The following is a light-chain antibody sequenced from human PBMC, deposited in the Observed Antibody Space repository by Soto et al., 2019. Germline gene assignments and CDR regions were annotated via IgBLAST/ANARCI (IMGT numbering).Light chain of an antibody. CDR1: SSDVGAYNH. J-gene: IGLJ1*01. CDR3: SSYTSSSLRV. V-gene: IGLV2-14*01. CDR2: DVT. Sequence: QSALTQPASVSGSPGQSITISCTGTSSDVGAYNHVSWYQQHPGKAPKLLLYDVTNRPSGVSDRFFGSKSGNTASLTISGLQAEDEADYYCSSYTSSSLRVFGTGTKLTVL.